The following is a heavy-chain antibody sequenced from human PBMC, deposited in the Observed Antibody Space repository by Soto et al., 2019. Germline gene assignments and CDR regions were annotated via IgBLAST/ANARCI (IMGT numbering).Heavy chain of an antibody. CDR2: IIHSEST. J-gene: IGHJ6*02. CDR1: GGSFSAYY. Sequence: SETLSLTCAVYGGSFSAYYWSWVRQPPGKGLEWIGEIIHSESTKYNPALKSRVTISVDTSKNQFSLKLSSVTAADTAVYYCARQRPTDGRWEFANYYGMDVWGQGTPVTVSS. V-gene: IGHV4-34*12. CDR3: ARQRPTDGRWEFANYYGMDV. D-gene: IGHD1-26*01.